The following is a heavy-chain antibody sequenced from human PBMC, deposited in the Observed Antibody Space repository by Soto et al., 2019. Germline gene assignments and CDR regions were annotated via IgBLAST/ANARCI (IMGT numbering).Heavy chain of an antibody. V-gene: IGHV1-69*01. J-gene: IGHJ4*02. CDR2: IIPIFGTA. Sequence: QVQLVQSGAEVKKPGSSVKVSCKASGGTFSSYAISWVRQAPGQGLEWMGGIIPIFGTANYAQKFQGRVTINADESTSTDYMELSSLRSEDTAVDYCATNPKGVTMVRGVYDYWGQGTLVTVSS. CDR3: ATNPKGVTMVRGVYDY. D-gene: IGHD3-10*01. CDR1: GGTFSSYA.